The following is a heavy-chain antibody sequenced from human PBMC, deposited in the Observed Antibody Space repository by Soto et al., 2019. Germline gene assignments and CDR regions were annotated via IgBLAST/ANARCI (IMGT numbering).Heavy chain of an antibody. V-gene: IGHV3-48*02. CDR1: GFTLSSYS. Sequence: GGSLRLSCAASGFTLSSYSLNWVRQAPGKGLEWVSYISSSSSTIYHADSVKGRFTISRDNVKNSLHLQMNSLRDEDTAVYYCAREFCSGGTCYNYYYAMDVWGRGTTVTVSS. D-gene: IGHD2-15*01. J-gene: IGHJ6*02. CDR2: ISSSSSTI. CDR3: AREFCSGGTCYNYYYAMDV.